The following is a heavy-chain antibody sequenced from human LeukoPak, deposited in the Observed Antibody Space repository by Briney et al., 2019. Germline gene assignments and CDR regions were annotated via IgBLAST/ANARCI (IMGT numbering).Heavy chain of an antibody. Sequence: SETLSLTCTVSGGSISSYYWSWIRQPAGKGLEWIGRIYTSGSTNYNPSLKSRVTMSVDTSKNQFSLKLSSVTAADTAVYYCARRALIYDFGSGYSGYDAFDIWGQGTMVTVSS. V-gene: IGHV4-4*07. CDR1: GGSISSYY. D-gene: IGHD3-3*01. CDR3: ARRALIYDFGSGYSGYDAFDI. J-gene: IGHJ3*02. CDR2: IYTSGST.